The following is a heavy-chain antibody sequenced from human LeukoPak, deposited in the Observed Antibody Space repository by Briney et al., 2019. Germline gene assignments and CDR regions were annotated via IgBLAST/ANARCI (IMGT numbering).Heavy chain of an antibody. V-gene: IGHV4-59*08. D-gene: IGHD4-23*01. Sequence: PSETLSLTCTVSGGSISSYYWTWIRQPPGKGLEWIGYIYYSGSTNYNPSLKSRVTISVDTSKNQFSLKLSSVTAADTAVYYCARRDPGGNRFDPWGQGTLVTVSS. J-gene: IGHJ5*02. CDR2: IYYSGST. CDR3: ARRDPGGNRFDP. CDR1: GGSISSYY.